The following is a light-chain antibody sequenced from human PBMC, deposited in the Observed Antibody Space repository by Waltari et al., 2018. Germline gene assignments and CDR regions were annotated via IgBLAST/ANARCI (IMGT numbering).Light chain of an antibody. CDR3: QCYDSRLSGVV. CDR2: ANS. J-gene: IGLJ2*01. V-gene: IGLV1-40*01. CDR1: RSNLGEGYD. Sequence: QSVLTQPPSVSGAPGQGVTIPCTGSRSNLGEGYDVHWYQQVPGTAPKVLIYANSNRPSGVPDRFSGSKSGTSASLAITGLQAEDEADYYCQCYDSRLSGVVFGGGTKLTVL.